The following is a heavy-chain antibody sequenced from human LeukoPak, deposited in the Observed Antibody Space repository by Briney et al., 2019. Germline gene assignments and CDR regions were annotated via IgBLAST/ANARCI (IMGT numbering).Heavy chain of an antibody. CDR1: GGSFSGYY. V-gene: IGHV4-34*01. CDR2: INHSGST. Sequence: SETLSLTCAVYGGSFSGYYWSWIRQPPGKGLEWIGEINHSGSTNYNPSLKSRVTIPVDTSKNQFSLKLSSVTAADTAVYYCARGFRITGTPVYGMDVWGQGTTVTVSS. D-gene: IGHD1-7*01. J-gene: IGHJ6*02. CDR3: ARGFRITGTPVYGMDV.